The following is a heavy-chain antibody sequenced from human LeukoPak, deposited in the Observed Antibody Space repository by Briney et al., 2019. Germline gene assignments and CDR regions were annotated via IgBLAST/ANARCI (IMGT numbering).Heavy chain of an antibody. CDR1: GFTFSSYA. Sequence: GGSLRLSCAASGFTFSSYAMSWVRQAPGKGLEWVSAISGSGGSTYYADSVKGRLTISRDNSKNTLYLQMNSLRAEDTAVYYCAKDIGSYDSSGYYCFDAFDIWGQGTMVTVSS. V-gene: IGHV3-23*01. CDR2: ISGSGGST. J-gene: IGHJ3*02. D-gene: IGHD3-22*01. CDR3: AKDIGSYDSSGYYCFDAFDI.